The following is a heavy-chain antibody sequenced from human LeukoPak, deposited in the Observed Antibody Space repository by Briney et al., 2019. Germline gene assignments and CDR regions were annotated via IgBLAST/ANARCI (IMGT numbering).Heavy chain of an antibody. J-gene: IGHJ4*02. CDR3: ARASTHYYDSSGYYPPFEY. Sequence: SETLSLTCTVSGGSISSYYWSWIRQPPGKGLEWIGYIYYSGSTNYNPSLKSRVTISVDTSKNQFSLKLSSVTAADTAVYYCARASTHYYDSSGYYPPFEYWGQGTLVTVS. V-gene: IGHV4-59*01. CDR2: IYYSGST. D-gene: IGHD3-22*01. CDR1: GGSISSYY.